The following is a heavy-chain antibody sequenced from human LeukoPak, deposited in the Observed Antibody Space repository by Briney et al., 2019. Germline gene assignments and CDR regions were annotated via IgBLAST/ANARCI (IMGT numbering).Heavy chain of an antibody. CDR3: ARQYDILTDQDAFDI. D-gene: IGHD3-9*01. V-gene: IGHV4-4*07. J-gene: IGHJ3*02. Sequence: PSETLSLTXAVSGGSITSYYWSWIRQPAGKGLEWIGRIYTSGSTNNNPSLKSRVTMSVDTSKNQFSLKLSSVTAADTAVYYCARQYDILTDQDAFDIWGQGTMVTVSS. CDR2: IYTSGST. CDR1: GGSITSYY.